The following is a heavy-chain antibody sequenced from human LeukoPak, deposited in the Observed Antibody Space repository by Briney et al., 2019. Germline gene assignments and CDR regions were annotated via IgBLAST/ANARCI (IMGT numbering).Heavy chain of an antibody. CDR1: GGSISGSNYY. Sequence: SETLSLTCTVSGGSISGSNYYWGWVRQPPGKGLEWIGYIYYSGSTNYNPSLKSRVTISVDTSKNQFSLKLSSVTAADTAVYYCARVRGYSYGSDAFDIWGQGTMVTVSS. CDR3: ARVRGYSYGSDAFDI. CDR2: IYYSGST. D-gene: IGHD5-18*01. V-gene: IGHV4-61*05. J-gene: IGHJ3*02.